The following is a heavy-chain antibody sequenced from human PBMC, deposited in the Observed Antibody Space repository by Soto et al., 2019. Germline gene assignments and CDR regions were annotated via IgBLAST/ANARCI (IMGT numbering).Heavy chain of an antibody. V-gene: IGHV3-23*01. CDR1: GFTFSSYA. J-gene: IGHJ5*02. Sequence: GGSLRLSCAASGFTFSSYAMSWVHQAPGKGLEWVSGISGSGGSIYYADSVRGRFTISRDNSKKRLYLQMNSLRVEETAVYYCAKNSGNYDNWFDPWGQGTLVTVSS. CDR2: ISGSGGSI. CDR3: AKNSGNYDNWFDP. D-gene: IGHD1-26*01.